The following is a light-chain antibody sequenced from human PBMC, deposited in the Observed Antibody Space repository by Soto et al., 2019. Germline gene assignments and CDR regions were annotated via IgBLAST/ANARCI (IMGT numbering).Light chain of an antibody. CDR1: QSLRGY. CDR3: QQYDTYPYT. CDR2: KVS. J-gene: IGKJ2*01. Sequence: DVQMTQSPSTLSASVGDRVTISCRASQSLRGYLAWYQQKPGKAPNLLIYKVSNLVNGVPPRFSGGGSGTEFTLTISSLQPDDFATYYCQQYDTYPYTFGQGTKLEIK. V-gene: IGKV1-5*03.